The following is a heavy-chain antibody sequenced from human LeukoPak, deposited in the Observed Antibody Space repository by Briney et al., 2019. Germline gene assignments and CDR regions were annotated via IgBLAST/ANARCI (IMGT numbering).Heavy chain of an antibody. CDR1: GFTFSNYA. CDR2: LYSGGTT. D-gene: IGHD6-19*01. V-gene: IGHV3-66*01. Sequence: GGSLRLSCAASGFTFSNYAMSWVRQAPGKGLEWVSVLYSGGTTFYADSVKGRFTISRDNSRNTLYLQMTNLRAEDTAVYYCVRSGLLAVAGLFDLWGQGTLVTVSS. CDR3: VRSGLLAVAGLFDL. J-gene: IGHJ4*02.